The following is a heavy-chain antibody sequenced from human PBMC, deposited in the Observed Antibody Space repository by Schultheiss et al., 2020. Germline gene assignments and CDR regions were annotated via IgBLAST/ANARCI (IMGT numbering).Heavy chain of an antibody. V-gene: IGHV4-59*01. CDR1: GGSISSYY. CDR2: IYYSGST. Sequence: SETMSLSCTVSGGSISSYYWSWIRQPPGKGLEWIGYIYYSGSTNYNPSLKSRVTISVDTSKNQFSLKLSSVTAADTAVYYCARTYSSSWYLSYYGMDVWGKVTTVTVSS. CDR3: ARTYSSSWYLSYYGMDV. D-gene: IGHD6-13*01. J-gene: IGHJ6*04.